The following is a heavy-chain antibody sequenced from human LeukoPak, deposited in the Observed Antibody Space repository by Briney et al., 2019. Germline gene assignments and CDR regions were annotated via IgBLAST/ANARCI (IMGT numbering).Heavy chain of an antibody. J-gene: IGHJ4*02. V-gene: IGHV4-34*01. CDR2: INHGGGT. D-gene: IGHD6-19*01. CDR3: ARGSDSIWLSLY. CDR1: GGSFTLYY. Sequence: SETLSLTCAVYGGSFTLYYWSWIRQTPGKGLEWIGQINHGGGTIYNPSLKSRVTISLDTSKNHFSLRLSSVTAADTAVYYCARGSDSIWLSLYCGQGTLVTVSS.